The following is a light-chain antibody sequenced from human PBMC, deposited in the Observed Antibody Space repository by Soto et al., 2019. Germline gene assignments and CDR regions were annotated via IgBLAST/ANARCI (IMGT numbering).Light chain of an antibody. CDR1: SSDIGGYNY. V-gene: IGLV2-11*01. Sequence: QSALTQPPSVSGSPGQSVTISCTGTSSDIGGYNYVSWYQQLPGQAPKLMTYDVSKRPSGVPDRFSGSNSGNTASLTISGLQAEDEADYYCCSYAGTTHVFGTGTKVTVL. CDR3: CSYAGTTHV. CDR2: DVS. J-gene: IGLJ1*01.